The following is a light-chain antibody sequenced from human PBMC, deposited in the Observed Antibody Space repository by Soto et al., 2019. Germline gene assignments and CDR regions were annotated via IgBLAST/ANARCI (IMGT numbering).Light chain of an antibody. J-gene: IGKJ1*01. Sequence: DIVLTQTPLSSPVTLGQPASISCRSSQSLVHSDGNTYLSWLHQRPGQSPRLLIYRISDRFSGVPERFSGSGAGTDFTLKISRVEAEDVGIYYCLQVSHFPWTFGQGPKVEIK. CDR1: QSLVHSDGNTY. CDR2: RIS. V-gene: IGKV2-24*01. CDR3: LQVSHFPWT.